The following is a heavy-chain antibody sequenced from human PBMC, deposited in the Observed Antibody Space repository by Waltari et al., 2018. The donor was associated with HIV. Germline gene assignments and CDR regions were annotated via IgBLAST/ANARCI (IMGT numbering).Heavy chain of an antibody. D-gene: IGHD4-17*01. CDR2: ISAYNGNT. V-gene: IGHV1-18*01. CDR1: GSTFTSYG. J-gene: IGHJ6*02. CDR3: ARPIPDTVTVYYYSVGYGMDV. Sequence: QVQLVQSGAEVKKPGASVKVSCKASGSTFTSYGISWVRQAPGQGLEWMGWISAYNGNTNYAQKLQGRVTMTTDTSTSTAYMELRSLRSDDTAVYYCARPIPDTVTVYYYSVGYGMDVWGQGTTVTVSS.